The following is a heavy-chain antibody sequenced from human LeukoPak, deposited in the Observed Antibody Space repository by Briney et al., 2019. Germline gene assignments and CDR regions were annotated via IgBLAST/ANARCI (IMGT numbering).Heavy chain of an antibody. CDR3: ARDRREAYYDFWSGYFLFWY. V-gene: IGHV1-69*13. Sequence: SVKVSCKASGGTFSSYAISWVRQAPGQGLEWMGGIIPIFGTANYAQKFQGRVTITADESTSTAYMELSSLRSEDTAVYYCARDRREAYYDFWSGYFLFWYWGQGTLVTVSS. J-gene: IGHJ4*02. D-gene: IGHD3-3*01. CDR2: IIPIFGTA. CDR1: GGTFSSYA.